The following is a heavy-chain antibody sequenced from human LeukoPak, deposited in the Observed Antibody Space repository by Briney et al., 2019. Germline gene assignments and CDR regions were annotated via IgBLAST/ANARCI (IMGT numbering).Heavy chain of an antibody. D-gene: IGHD2-15*01. CDR2: IYTSGST. CDR3: ARGYCSGGSCYLFDY. CDR1: GGSISSGSYY. J-gene: IGHJ4*02. V-gene: IGHV4-61*02. Sequence: PSETLSLTCTVSGGSISSGSYYWSWIRQPAGKGLVWIGRIYTSGSTNYNPSLKSRVTISVDTSKNQFSLKLSSVTAADTAVYYCARGYCSGGSCYLFDYWGQGTLVTVSS.